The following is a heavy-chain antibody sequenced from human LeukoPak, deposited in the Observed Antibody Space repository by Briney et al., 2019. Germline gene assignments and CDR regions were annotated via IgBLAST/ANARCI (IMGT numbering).Heavy chain of an antibody. V-gene: IGHV1-8*03. J-gene: IGHJ4*02. CDR3: GRKAGDCGGGSCYSIDY. CDR1: GYTFTSYD. D-gene: IGHD2-15*01. Sequence: ASVKVSCKASGYTFTSYDINWVRQATGQGLEWMGWMNPNSGNTGYAQKFQGRVTITRNTSISTAYMELSSLRSEDTAVYYCGRKAGDCGGGSCYSIDYWGQGTLVTVSS. CDR2: MNPNSGNT.